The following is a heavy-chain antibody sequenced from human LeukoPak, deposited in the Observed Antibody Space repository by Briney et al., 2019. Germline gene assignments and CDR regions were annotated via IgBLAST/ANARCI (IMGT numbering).Heavy chain of an antibody. Sequence: GGSLRLSCAASGFTFSSYAMSWVRQAPGKGLEWVSTISGSGGSTYYADSVKGRFTISRDNSKNTLYLQMNSLRAEDTAVYYCATDPYHGFWSGYVYWGQGTLVTVSS. V-gene: IGHV3-23*01. J-gene: IGHJ4*02. CDR2: ISGSGGST. D-gene: IGHD3-3*01. CDR1: GFTFSSYA. CDR3: ATDPYHGFWSGYVY.